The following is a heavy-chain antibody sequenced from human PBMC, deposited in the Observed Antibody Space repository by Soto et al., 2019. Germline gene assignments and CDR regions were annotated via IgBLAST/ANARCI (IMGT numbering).Heavy chain of an antibody. CDR3: ARRAMVRGVIGGEFDY. J-gene: IGHJ4*02. CDR2: IYPGDSDT. D-gene: IGHD3-10*01. Sequence: PGESLKISCKGSGYSFTSYWIGWVRQMPGKGLEWMGIIYPGDSDTRYSPSFQGQVTISADKSISTAYLQWSSLKASDTAMYYCARRAMVRGVIGGEFDYWGQGTLVTVSS. V-gene: IGHV5-51*01. CDR1: GYSFTSYW.